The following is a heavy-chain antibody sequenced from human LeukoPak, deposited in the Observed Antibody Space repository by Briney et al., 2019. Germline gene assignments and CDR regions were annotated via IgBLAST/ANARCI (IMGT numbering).Heavy chain of an antibody. J-gene: IGHJ4*02. CDR3: ARDLGQISMTPFDY. CDR1: GFTFSSYW. V-gene: IGHV3-7*01. D-gene: IGHD3-10*01. Sequence: GGSLRLSCAASGFTFSSYWMSWVRQAPGKGLEWVANIKQDGSEKYYVDSVKGRFTISRDNAKNSLYLQMTSLRAEDTAVYYCARDLGQISMTPFDYWGQGTLVTVSS. CDR2: IKQDGSEK.